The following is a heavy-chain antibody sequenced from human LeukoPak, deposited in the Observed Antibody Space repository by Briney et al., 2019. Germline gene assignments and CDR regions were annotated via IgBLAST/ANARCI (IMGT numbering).Heavy chain of an antibody. V-gene: IGHV3-23*01. CDR3: AKDIWDDYGDEGGAFDI. CDR1: GFTFSSYW. J-gene: IGHJ3*02. D-gene: IGHD4-17*01. Sequence: GGSLRLSCAASGFTFSSYWMSWVRQAPGKGLEWVSAISGSGGSTYYADSVKGRFTISRDNSKNTLYLQVNSLRAEDTAVYYCAKDIWDDYGDEGGAFDIWGQGTMVTVSS. CDR2: ISGSGGST.